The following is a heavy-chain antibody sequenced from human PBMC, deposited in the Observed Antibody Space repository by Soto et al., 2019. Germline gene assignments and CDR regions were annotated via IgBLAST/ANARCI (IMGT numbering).Heavy chain of an antibody. CDR3: ARRYYDSSGYYYSDAFDI. Sequence: ASGKVSCKASGYTFTSYYMHWVRQAPGQGLEWMGIINPSGGSTSYAQKFQGRVTMTRDTSTSTVYMELSSLRSEDTAVYYCARRYYDSSGYYYSDAFDIWGQGTMVT. J-gene: IGHJ3*02. V-gene: IGHV1-46*01. D-gene: IGHD3-22*01. CDR2: INPSGGST. CDR1: GYTFTSYY.